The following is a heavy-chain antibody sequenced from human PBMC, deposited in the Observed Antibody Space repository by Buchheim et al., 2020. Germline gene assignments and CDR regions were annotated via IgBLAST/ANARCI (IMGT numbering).Heavy chain of an antibody. CDR2: IFLRSGVS. V-gene: IGHV3-9*01. CDR1: GLIFDDYA. CDR3: VKDILPGGADV. Sequence: EVQVVESGGGLVQPGRSLRLSCVESGLIFDDYAMHWVRQAPGKGLEWVSGIFLRSGVSDYSGSVRGRFTISRDKAKRSLFLQMDSLTTEDTALYYCVKDILPGGADVWDPGTT. J-gene: IGHJ6*02. D-gene: IGHD4-17*01.